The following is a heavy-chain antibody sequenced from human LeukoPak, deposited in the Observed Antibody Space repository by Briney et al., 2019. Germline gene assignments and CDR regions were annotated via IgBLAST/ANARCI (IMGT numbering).Heavy chain of an antibody. D-gene: IGHD3-3*01. V-gene: IGHV3-30*02. J-gene: IGHJ6*03. CDR2: IRYDGSNK. CDR3: AKFYDFWSGFYMDV. Sequence: PGGSLRLSCAASGFTFSSYGMHWVRQAPGKWLEWVAFIRYDGSNKYYADSVKGRFTISRDNSKNTLYLQMNSLRAEDTAVYYCAKFYDFWSGFYMDVWGKGTTVTVSS. CDR1: GFTFSSYG.